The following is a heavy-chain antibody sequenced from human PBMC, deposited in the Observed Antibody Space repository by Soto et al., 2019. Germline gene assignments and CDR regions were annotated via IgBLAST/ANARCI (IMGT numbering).Heavy chain of an antibody. CDR2: IIPIFGTA. V-gene: IGHV1-69*13. J-gene: IGHJ6*02. D-gene: IGHD2-8*02. CDR1: GGTFSSYA. CDR3: ARDSARPDLVYYYGMDV. Sequence: SVKVSCKASGGTFSSYAISWVRQAPGQGLEWMGGIIPIFGTANYAQKFQGRVTITADESMSTAYMELSSLRSEDTAVYYCARDSARPDLVYYYGMDVWGQGTTVTVSS.